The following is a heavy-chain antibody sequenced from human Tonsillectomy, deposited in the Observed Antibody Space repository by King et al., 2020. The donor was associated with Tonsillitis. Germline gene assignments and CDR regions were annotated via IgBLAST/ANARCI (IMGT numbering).Heavy chain of an antibody. Sequence: VQLQQWGAGLLKPSETLSLTCAVYGGSFSGYYWSWIRQPPGKGLEWIGEINHSGSTNYNPSLKSRVTISVDTSKNQFSLKLSSVTAADTAVYYCASGFGDYGVKHAFDIWGQGTMVTVSS. D-gene: IGHD4-17*01. V-gene: IGHV4-34*01. J-gene: IGHJ3*02. CDR2: INHSGST. CDR3: ASGFGDYGVKHAFDI. CDR1: GGSFSGYY.